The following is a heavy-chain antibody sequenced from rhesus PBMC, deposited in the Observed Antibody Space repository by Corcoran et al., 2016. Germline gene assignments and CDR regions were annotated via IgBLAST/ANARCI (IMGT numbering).Heavy chain of an antibody. V-gene: IGHV3S4*01. J-gene: IGHJ6*01. CDR3: TSEYSNYPYGLDS. D-gene: IGHD4-23*01. CDR1: GFTFSSYD. Sequence: EVQLVESGGGLVQPGGSLRLSCAASGFTFSSYDMNWVRKALGKGLEGVSSISNTVKTIYYADSVKGPFTSSRENDKNSLSLQMNSLKTEDTAVYYCTSEYSNYPYGLDSWGQGVVVTVSS. CDR2: ISNTVKTI.